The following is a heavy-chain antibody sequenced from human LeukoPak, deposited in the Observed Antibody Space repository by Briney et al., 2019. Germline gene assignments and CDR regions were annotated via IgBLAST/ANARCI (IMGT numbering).Heavy chain of an antibody. CDR2: IKSDGSST. CDR1: GFTFSSYW. Sequence: PGGPLRLSCVASGFTFSSYWVHWVRQAPGKGLVWVSRIKSDGSSTTYADSVKGRFTISRDNAKNTLYLQMNSLRAEDTAVYYCARALSPVQADNWGQGTLVIVSA. J-gene: IGHJ4*02. CDR3: ARALSPVQADN. V-gene: IGHV3-74*01.